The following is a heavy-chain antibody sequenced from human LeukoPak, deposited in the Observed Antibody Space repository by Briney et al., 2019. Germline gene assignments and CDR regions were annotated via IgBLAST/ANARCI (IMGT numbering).Heavy chain of an antibody. V-gene: IGHV4-59*01. D-gene: IGHD3-10*01. CDR1: GFTFSSYG. CDR2: IYYSGST. Sequence: GSLRLSCAASGFTFSSYGMSWIRQPPGKGLEWIGYIYYSGSTNYNPSLKSRVTISVDTSKNQFSLKLSSVTAADTAVYSCARGSVRGEFDPWGQGTLVTVSS. CDR3: ARGSVRGEFDP. J-gene: IGHJ5*02.